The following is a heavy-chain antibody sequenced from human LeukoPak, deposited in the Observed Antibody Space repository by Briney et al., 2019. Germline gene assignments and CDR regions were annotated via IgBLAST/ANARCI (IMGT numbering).Heavy chain of an antibody. D-gene: IGHD3-16*01. J-gene: IGHJ6*03. CDR2: INPSDGAT. Sequence: ASVKVSCKASGYTFTMYYIHWVRQAPGQGFEWMGMINPSDGATTYAQRFQGRVTMTRDMYTTTVYMDLRSLRSEDTAVYFCARKRGGGLSGGLGGLFASYYTYYYMDVWGKGTTVTVSS. CDR1: GYTFTMYY. V-gene: IGHV1-46*01. CDR3: ARKRGGGLSGGLGGLFASYYTYYYMDV.